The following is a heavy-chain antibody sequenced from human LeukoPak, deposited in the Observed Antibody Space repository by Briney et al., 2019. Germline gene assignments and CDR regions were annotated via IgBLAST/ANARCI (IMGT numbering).Heavy chain of an antibody. CDR2: IDQDGSGK. V-gene: IGHV3-7*01. Sequence: PGGSLRLSCAASGSTFNNYWMTWVRQAPGRGLEWVANIDQDGSGKYYVDSVKGRFSISRDNAKNSLYLQMNSLRVEDTAMYYCARTGEDYWGQGTLVTVSS. CDR3: ARTGEDY. CDR1: GSTFNNYW. J-gene: IGHJ4*02.